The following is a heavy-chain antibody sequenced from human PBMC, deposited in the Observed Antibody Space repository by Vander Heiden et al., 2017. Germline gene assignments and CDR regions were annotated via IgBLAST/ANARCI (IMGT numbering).Heavy chain of an antibody. J-gene: IGHJ4*02. Sequence: QVQVVQSGAEVKKPGSSVKVSCKASGGMFSIYTINWVRQAPGHGLEWMGGIIPIFATTNYAQKFQGRVTITADESTSTAYMELSSLTYEDTAVYYCDHYDSRGRDYWGQGTLGRVSS. CDR2: IIPIFATT. D-gene: IGHD3-22*01. CDR1: GGMFSIYT. CDR3: DHYDSRGRDY. V-gene: IGHV1-69*01.